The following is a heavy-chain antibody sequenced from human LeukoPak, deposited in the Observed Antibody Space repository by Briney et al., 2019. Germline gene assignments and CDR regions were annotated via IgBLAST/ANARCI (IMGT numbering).Heavy chain of an antibody. D-gene: IGHD3-3*01. Sequence: SETLSLTCSVSGGSLSSTYYYWAWIRQPPGKGLEWIGSIFYSGITYYSPSLKSRVTISVDASKNQFSLKLSSVTAADTAVYYCARTSTADFWSGTYDYWGQGTLVTVSS. CDR2: IFYSGIT. CDR1: GGSLSSTYYY. V-gene: IGHV4-39*07. J-gene: IGHJ4*02. CDR3: ARTSTADFWSGTYDY.